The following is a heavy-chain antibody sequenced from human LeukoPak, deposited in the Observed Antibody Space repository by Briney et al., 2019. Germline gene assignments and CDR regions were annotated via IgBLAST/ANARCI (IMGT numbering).Heavy chain of an antibody. CDR2: INAGDGNT. V-gene: IGHV1-3*01. Sequence: ASVNVSCKASGYTFTIYAMHWVRQAPGQMLEWMGWINAGDGNTKYSQNFQGRVTITRDSSASTYSMELSSLRSEDTAVYYCTRGGLGGSSYFDFWRQGTLVTVPS. D-gene: IGHD2-15*01. CDR1: GYTFTIYA. CDR3: TRGGLGGSSYFDF. J-gene: IGHJ4*02.